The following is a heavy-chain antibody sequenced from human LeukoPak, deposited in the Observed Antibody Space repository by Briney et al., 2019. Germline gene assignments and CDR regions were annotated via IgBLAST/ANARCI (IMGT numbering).Heavy chain of an antibody. V-gene: IGHV1-46*01. D-gene: IGHD1-26*01. CDR3: AKGGSPRGYYYYYGMDV. CDR2: INPSGGST. CDR1: GYTFTRYY. Sequence: ASVKVSCKASGYTFTRYYMHWVRQAPGQGLEWMAMINPSGGSTTYAQKFQGRVTMTTDTSKNQFSLKLSSVTAADTAVYYCAKGGSPRGYYYYYGMDVWGQGTTVTVSS. J-gene: IGHJ6*02.